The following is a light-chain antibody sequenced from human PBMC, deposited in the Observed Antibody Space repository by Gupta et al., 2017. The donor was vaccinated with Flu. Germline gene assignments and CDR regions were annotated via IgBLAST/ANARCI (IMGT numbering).Light chain of an antibody. Sequence: STGAVTSSHYPYGCQQTPGQAPKTLISDTSKKHSWTPARFSGSLLGGKAALTLSGAQPEDEAEYYCLLYYGGARVFGGGTKLTVL. CDR2: DTS. CDR3: LLYYGGARV. J-gene: IGLJ3*02. V-gene: IGLV7-46*01. CDR1: TGAVTSSHY.